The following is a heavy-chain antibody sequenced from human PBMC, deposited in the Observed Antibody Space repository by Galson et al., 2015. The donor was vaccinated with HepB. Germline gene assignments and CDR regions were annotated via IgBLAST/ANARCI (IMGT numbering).Heavy chain of an antibody. Sequence: SLRLSCAASGFTFSSYSMNWVRQAPGKGLEWVSSISSSSSYIYYAGSVKGRFTISRDNAKNSLYLQMNSLRAEDTAVYYCARGYYDILTGYWKSGRYYYYYGMDVWGQGTTVTVSS. J-gene: IGHJ6*02. D-gene: IGHD3-9*01. CDR1: GFTFSSYS. V-gene: IGHV3-21*01. CDR2: ISSSSSYI. CDR3: ARGYYDILTGYWKSGRYYYYYGMDV.